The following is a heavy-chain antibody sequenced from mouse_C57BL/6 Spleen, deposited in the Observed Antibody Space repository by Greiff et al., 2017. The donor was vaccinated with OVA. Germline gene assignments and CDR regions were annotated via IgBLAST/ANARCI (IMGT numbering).Heavy chain of an antibody. CDR3: ARGSGDVAWFAY. CDR1: GFNIKNTY. J-gene: IGHJ3*01. Sequence: EVKLVESVAELVRPGASVKLSCTASGFNIKNTYMHWVKQRPEQGLEWIGRIDPANGNTKYAPKFQGKATITADTSSNTAYLQLSSLTSEDTAIYYCARGSGDVAWFAYWGQGTLVTVSA. CDR2: IDPANGNT. V-gene: IGHV14-3*01. D-gene: IGHD3-3*01.